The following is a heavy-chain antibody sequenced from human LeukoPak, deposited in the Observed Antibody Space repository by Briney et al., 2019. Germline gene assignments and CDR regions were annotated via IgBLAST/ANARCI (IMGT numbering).Heavy chain of an antibody. Sequence: GGSLRLSCAASGFTFSSYAMHWVRQAPGKGLEWVSVVGDSADTTHYADSVKGRFFISRDNSKNTVHLQMNSLRAEDTAVYYCAKDSFTVVRGVGSDDGFAVWGQGTMVTVSS. D-gene: IGHD3-10*01. V-gene: IGHV3-23*01. J-gene: IGHJ3*01. CDR1: GFTFSSYA. CDR3: AKDSFTVVRGVGSDDGFAV. CDR2: VGDSADTT.